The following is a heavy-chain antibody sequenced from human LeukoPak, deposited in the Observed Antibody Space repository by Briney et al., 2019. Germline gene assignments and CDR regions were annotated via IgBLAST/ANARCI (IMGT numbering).Heavy chain of an antibody. Sequence: GGSLRLSCAASGFTFSSYAMHWVRQAPGKGLEYVSAISSNGGSTYYANSVKGRFTISRDSAKNSLYLQMNSLRAEDTAVYYCAGSIVGAIFDYWGQGTLVTVSS. CDR1: GFTFSSYA. J-gene: IGHJ4*02. D-gene: IGHD1-26*01. V-gene: IGHV3-64*01. CDR3: AGSIVGAIFDY. CDR2: ISSNGGST.